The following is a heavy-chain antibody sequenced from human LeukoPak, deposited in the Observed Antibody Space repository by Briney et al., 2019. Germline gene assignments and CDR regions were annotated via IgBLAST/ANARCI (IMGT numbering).Heavy chain of an antibody. V-gene: IGHV1-69*06. CDR2: IIPIFGTA. J-gene: IGHJ5*02. D-gene: IGHD3-10*01. CDR3: ARDLEITMVRGVNNWFDP. Sequence: ASVKVSCKASGGTFSSYAISWVRQAPGQGLEWMGGIIPIFGTANYAQKFQGRATITADKSTSTAYMELSSLRSEDTAVYYCARDLEITMVRGVNNWFDPWGQGTLVTVSS. CDR1: GGTFSSYA.